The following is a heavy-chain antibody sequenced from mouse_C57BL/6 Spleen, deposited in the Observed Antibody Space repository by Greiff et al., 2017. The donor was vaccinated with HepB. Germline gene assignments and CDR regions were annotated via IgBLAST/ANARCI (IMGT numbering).Heavy chain of an antibody. CDR3: ASLSTMVTTEDY. CDR2: IYPRSGNT. V-gene: IGHV1-81*01. CDR1: GYTFTSYG. Sequence: VQLQQSGAELARPGASVKLSCKASGYTFTSYGISWVKQRTGQGLEWIGEIYPRSGNTYYNEKFKGKATLTADKSSSTAYMELRSLTSEDSAVYFCASLSTMVTTEDYWGQGTTLTVSS. J-gene: IGHJ2*01. D-gene: IGHD2-2*01.